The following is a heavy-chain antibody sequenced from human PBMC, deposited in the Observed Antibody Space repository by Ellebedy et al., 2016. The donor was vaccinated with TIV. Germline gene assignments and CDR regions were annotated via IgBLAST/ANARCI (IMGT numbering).Heavy chain of an antibody. V-gene: IGHV4-34*01. Sequence: SETLSLTXAAYGGSFSGYYWSWIRQPPGKGLEWIGEINHSGSTNYNPSLKSRVTISVDTSKNQFSLKLSSVTAADTAVYYCARSARGRRWDYFDYWGQGTLVTVSS. CDR3: ARSARGRRWDYFDY. D-gene: IGHD3-10*01. CDR1: GGSFSGYY. CDR2: INHSGST. J-gene: IGHJ4*02.